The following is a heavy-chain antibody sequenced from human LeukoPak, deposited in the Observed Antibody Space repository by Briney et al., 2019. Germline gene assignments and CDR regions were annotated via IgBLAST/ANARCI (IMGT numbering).Heavy chain of an antibody. D-gene: IGHD6-13*01. J-gene: IGHJ5*02. CDR3: ARTLAAARTHWFDP. Sequence: ASVKVSCKASGYTFTSYDINWVRQATGQGLEWMGWMNPNSGNTGYAQKFQGRVTITRNTSISTAYMELSSLRSEDTAVYYCARTLAAARTHWFDPWGQGTLVTVSS. V-gene: IGHV1-8*03. CDR2: MNPNSGNT. CDR1: GYTFTSYD.